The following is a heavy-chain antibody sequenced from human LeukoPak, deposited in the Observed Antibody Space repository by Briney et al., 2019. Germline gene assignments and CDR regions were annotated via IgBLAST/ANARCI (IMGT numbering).Heavy chain of an antibody. J-gene: IGHJ4*02. D-gene: IGHD2-15*01. Sequence: KPSETLSLTCAVYGGSFSGYYWSWIRQPPGKGLEWIGEINHSGSTNYNPSLKSRATISVDTSKNQFSLKLSSVAAAESAVYYCARQPFSTPFDYWGQGTLVTVSS. CDR2: INHSGST. V-gene: IGHV4-34*01. CDR3: ARQPFSTPFDY. CDR1: GGSFSGYY.